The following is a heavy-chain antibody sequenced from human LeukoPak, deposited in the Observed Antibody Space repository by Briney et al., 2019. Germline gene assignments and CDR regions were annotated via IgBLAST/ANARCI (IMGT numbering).Heavy chain of an antibody. D-gene: IGHD2-2*01. CDR1: GFTFSTYV. CDR3: AKGYCSSTSCYRFDY. CDR2: ISSRGGST. Sequence: GGSLRLSCAASGFTFSTYVMSWVRQAPGKGLEWVSSISSRGGSTYYADSVKGRLTISRDNSKNTLYLQMNSLRAEDTAVYYCAKGYCSSTSCYRFDYWGQGTLVTVSS. J-gene: IGHJ4*02. V-gene: IGHV3-23*01.